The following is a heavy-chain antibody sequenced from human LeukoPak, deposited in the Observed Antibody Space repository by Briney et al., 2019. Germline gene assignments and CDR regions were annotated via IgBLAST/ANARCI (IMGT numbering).Heavy chain of an antibody. CDR3: ARDRGPVVGTTAYYYYYGMDV. V-gene: IGHV3-66*01. J-gene: IGHJ6*02. CDR2: IYSGGST. Sequence: GGSLRLSCAASGFTVSSNYMSWVRQAPGKGLEWVSVIYSGGSTYYADSVKGRFTISRDNSKNTLYLQMNSLRAEDTAVYYCARDRGPVVGTTAYYYYYGMDVWGQGTTVTVSS. CDR1: GFTVSSNY. D-gene: IGHD4-17*01.